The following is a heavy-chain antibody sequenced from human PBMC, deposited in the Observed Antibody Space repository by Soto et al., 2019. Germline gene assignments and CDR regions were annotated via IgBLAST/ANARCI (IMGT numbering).Heavy chain of an antibody. V-gene: IGHV2-5*02. Sequence: QITLKESGPTLVKPTQTLTLTCTFSGFSLSTSGVGVGWIRQPPGKALEWLALIYWDDDNRYSPSLKSRLTLTKHTFKNQVVLTMTNMDPVDTATYYCAYTLRPWLGPLSDNSFDPWGQGTLVTVSS. CDR3: AYTLRPWLGPLSDNSFDP. D-gene: IGHD6-19*01. J-gene: IGHJ5*02. CDR2: IYWDDDN. CDR1: GFSLSTSGVG.